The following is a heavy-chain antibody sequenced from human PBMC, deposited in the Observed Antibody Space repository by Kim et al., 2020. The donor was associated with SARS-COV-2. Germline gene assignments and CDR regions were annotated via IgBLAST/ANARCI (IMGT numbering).Heavy chain of an antibody. D-gene: IGHD1-7*01. Sequence: GVSLRLSCAASGFTFSSYAMSWVRQAPGKGLEWVSAISGSGGSTYYADSVKGRFTISRDNSKNTLYLQMNSLRAEDTAVYYCAKDLGNWNYGMDFDYWGQGTLVTVSS. CDR3: AKDLGNWNYGMDFDY. CDR1: GFTFSSYA. V-gene: IGHV3-23*01. J-gene: IGHJ4*02. CDR2: ISGSGGST.